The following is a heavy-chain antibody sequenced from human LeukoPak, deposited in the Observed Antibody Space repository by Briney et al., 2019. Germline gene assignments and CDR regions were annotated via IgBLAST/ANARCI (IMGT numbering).Heavy chain of an antibody. Sequence: GGSLRLSCAASGFTFDDYAMHWVRQAPGKGLEWVSGISWNSGSIGYADSVKGRFTISRDNAKNSLYLQMNSLRAEDTALYYCATQRSYDILTGYYPFGYWGQGTLVTVSS. D-gene: IGHD3-9*01. CDR2: ISWNSGSI. V-gene: IGHV3-9*01. CDR1: GFTFDDYA. CDR3: ATQRSYDILTGYYPFGY. J-gene: IGHJ4*02.